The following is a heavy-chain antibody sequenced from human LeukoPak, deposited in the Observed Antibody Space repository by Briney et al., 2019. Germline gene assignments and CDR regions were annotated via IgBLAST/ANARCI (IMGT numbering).Heavy chain of an antibody. V-gene: IGHV3-74*01. J-gene: IGHJ4*02. Sequence: PGGSLRLSRAASGFTFRNYWMHWVRQAPGKGLAWVSSIEGDGSRTNYADSVKGRFTISRDNAENTLYLQMNSLRGEDTAVYFCARATSGTSYEYWGQGALVTISS. CDR3: ARATSGTSYEY. CDR1: GFTFRNYW. D-gene: IGHD3-10*01. CDR2: IEGDGSRT.